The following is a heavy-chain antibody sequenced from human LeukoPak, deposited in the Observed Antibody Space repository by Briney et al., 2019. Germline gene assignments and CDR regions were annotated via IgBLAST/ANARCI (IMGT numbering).Heavy chain of an antibody. D-gene: IGHD2-21*02. V-gene: IGHV3-48*01. CDR3: ARDMTSKGYGMDV. CDR2: ISSSSSTI. Sequence: GGSLRLSCAASGFTFSSYSMNWVRQALGKGLEWVSYISSSSSTIYYADSVKGRFTISRDNAKNSLYLQMNSLRAEDTAVYYCARDMTSKGYGMDVWGQGTTVTVSS. J-gene: IGHJ6*02. CDR1: GFTFSSYS.